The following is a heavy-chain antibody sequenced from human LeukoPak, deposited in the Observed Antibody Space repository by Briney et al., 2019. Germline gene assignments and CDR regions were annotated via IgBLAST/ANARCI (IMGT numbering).Heavy chain of an antibody. V-gene: IGHV3-30*18. CDR1: GFTFSSYG. J-gene: IGHJ4*02. CDR3: AKDQYDYVRGEFDY. Sequence: PGRSLRLSCAASGFTFSSYGMHWVRQAPGKGLEWVAVISYDGSNKYYADSVKGRFTISRDNSKNTLYLQMNSLRVEDTAVYYCAKDQYDYVRGEFDYWGQGTLVTVSS. D-gene: IGHD3-16*01. CDR2: ISYDGSNK.